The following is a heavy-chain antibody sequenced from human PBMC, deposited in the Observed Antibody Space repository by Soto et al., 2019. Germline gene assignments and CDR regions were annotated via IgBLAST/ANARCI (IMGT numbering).Heavy chain of an antibody. D-gene: IGHD4-4*01. CDR1: GASFSTSA. J-gene: IGHJ3*02. Sequence: QVQLVQSGADVKKPGSSLKVSCKASGASFSTSAISWVRQAPGQGLEWMGGIIPLFGTANYAQKFQGRVTTTADGFTSTVYMELSSLRSDDTAVYFCARGRVTSHYSFDMWGQGTLVTVSS. CDR3: ARGRVTSHYSFDM. CDR2: IIPLFGTA. V-gene: IGHV1-69*01.